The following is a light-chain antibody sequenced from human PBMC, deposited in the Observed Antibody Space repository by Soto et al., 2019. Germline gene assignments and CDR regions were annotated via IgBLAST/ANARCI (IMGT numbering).Light chain of an antibody. J-gene: IGKJ2*01. V-gene: IGKV3-20*01. CDR3: QQYVSSPYT. Sequence: EIVLTQSPGTLSLSPGERATLSCRASQSLSSSFLAWYQQKPGQAPSLLIYGASSRATGIPDRFSDSGSGTDFTLTISRLEPEDFAVYFCQQYVSSPYTFGQGTKLEIK. CDR2: GAS. CDR1: QSLSSSF.